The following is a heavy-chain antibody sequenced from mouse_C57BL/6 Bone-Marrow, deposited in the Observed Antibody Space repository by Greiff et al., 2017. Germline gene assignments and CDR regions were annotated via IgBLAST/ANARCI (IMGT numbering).Heavy chain of an antibody. CDR1: GYSFTGYY. J-gene: IGHJ1*03. V-gene: IGHV1-42*01. CDR3: APYYYGSSGWYFDV. D-gene: IGHD1-1*01. Sequence: EVQLQQSGPELVKPGASVKISCKASGYSFTGYYMNWVKQSPEKSLEWIGEINPSTGGTTYNQKFKAKATLTVDKSSSTAYMQLKSLTSEDSAVYYCAPYYYGSSGWYFDVWGTGTTVTVSS. CDR2: INPSTGGT.